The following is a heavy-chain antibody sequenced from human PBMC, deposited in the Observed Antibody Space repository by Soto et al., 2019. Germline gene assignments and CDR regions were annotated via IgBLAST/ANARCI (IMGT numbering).Heavy chain of an antibody. CDR3: ARRMYYYDSSGYYYGTHNWFDP. CDR2: INHSGST. CDR1: GGSFSGYY. J-gene: IGHJ5*02. Sequence: SETLSLTCAVYGGSFSGYYWSWIRQPPGKGLEWIGEINHSGSTNYNPSLKSRVTISVDTSKNQFSLKLSSVTAADTAVYYCARRMYYYDSSGYYYGTHNWFDPWGQGTLVTVSS. D-gene: IGHD3-22*01. V-gene: IGHV4-34*01.